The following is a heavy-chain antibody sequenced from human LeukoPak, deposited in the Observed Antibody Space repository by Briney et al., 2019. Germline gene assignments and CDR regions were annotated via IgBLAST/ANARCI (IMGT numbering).Heavy chain of an antibody. J-gene: IGHJ4*02. CDR1: GLTFSSRA. D-gene: IGHD3-16*01. CDR2: IWYDGTRK. Sequence: GRSLRLSCAASGLTFSSRAMHWVRQAPGKGPEWVAVIWYDGTRKHYADSVKGRFTISRDNSENTVFLQMNSLRAEDTAVYYCVKDLINFDHWGQGTLVTVSS. CDR3: VKDLINFDH. V-gene: IGHV3-33*06.